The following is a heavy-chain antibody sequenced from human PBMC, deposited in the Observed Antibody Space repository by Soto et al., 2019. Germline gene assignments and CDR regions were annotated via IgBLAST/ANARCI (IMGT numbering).Heavy chain of an antibody. J-gene: IGHJ6*02. V-gene: IGHV3-48*02. Sequence: AGGSLRLSCAASGFTFSSYSMNWVRQAPGKGLEWVSYISSSSSTIYYADSVKGRFTISRDNAKNSLYLQMNSLRDEDTAVYYCARDPRGYCSSTSCYYYYYGMDVWGQGTTVTVSS. CDR2: ISSSSSTI. D-gene: IGHD2-2*01. CDR3: ARDPRGYCSSTSCYYYYYGMDV. CDR1: GFTFSSYS.